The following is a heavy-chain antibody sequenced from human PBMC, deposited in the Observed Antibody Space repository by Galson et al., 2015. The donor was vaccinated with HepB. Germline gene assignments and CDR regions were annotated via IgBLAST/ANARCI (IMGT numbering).Heavy chain of an antibody. D-gene: IGHD3-10*01. Sequence: SLRLSCAASGFTFSSYSMNWVRQAPGKGLEWVSSISSSSSYIYYADSVKGRFTISRDNAKNSLYLQMNSLRAEDTAVYYCARDKLGTTMVRGVTYYYYGMDVWGQGTTVTVSS. J-gene: IGHJ6*02. CDR3: ARDKLGTTMVRGVTYYYYGMDV. CDR1: GFTFSSYS. V-gene: IGHV3-21*01. CDR2: ISSSSSYI.